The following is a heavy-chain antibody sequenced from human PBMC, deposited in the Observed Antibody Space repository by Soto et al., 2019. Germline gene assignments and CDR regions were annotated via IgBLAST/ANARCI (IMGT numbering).Heavy chain of an antibody. V-gene: IGHV3-23*01. Sequence: GSLRLSCAASGFTFSSYAMSWVRQAPGKGLEWVSAISGSGGSTYYADSVKGRFTISRDNSKNTLYLQMNSLRAEDTAVYYCADSPGYSSSWYFDYWGQGTLVTVSS. CDR3: ADSPGYSSSWYFDY. J-gene: IGHJ4*02. CDR1: GFTFSSYA. D-gene: IGHD6-13*01. CDR2: ISGSGGST.